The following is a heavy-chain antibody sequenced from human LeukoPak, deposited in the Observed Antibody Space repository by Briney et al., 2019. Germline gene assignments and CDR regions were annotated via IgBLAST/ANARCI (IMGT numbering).Heavy chain of an antibody. CDR3: GRGGAGLADY. CDR2: INPEETTI. V-gene: IGHV3-74*01. J-gene: IGHJ4*02. CDR1: GVTFSKYR. Sequence: GGSLRLSCTVSGVTFSKYRMHWVLQAPGKGLVWVSRINPEETTINYADSVKGRFTISRDNAQSTLYLQMDSLRPEDSALYYCGRGGAGLADYWGPGTLVTVSS. D-gene: IGHD1-26*01.